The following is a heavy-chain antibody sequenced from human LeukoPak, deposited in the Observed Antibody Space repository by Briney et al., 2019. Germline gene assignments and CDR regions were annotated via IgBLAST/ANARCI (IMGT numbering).Heavy chain of an antibody. V-gene: IGHV4-59*01. CDR3: ARGQNYYDSSGYYYYFDY. CDR2: IYYSGST. CDR1: GGSISSYY. Sequence: SETLSLTCTVSGGSISSYYWSWIRQPPGKGLEWIGYIYYSGSTNYNPSLKSRVTISVDTSKNQFSLKLSSVTAAGTAVYYCARGQNYYDSSGYYYYFDYWGQGTLVTVSS. J-gene: IGHJ4*02. D-gene: IGHD3-22*01.